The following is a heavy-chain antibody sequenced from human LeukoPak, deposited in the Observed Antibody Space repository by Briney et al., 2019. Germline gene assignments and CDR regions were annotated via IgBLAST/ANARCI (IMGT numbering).Heavy chain of an antibody. CDR1: GFTVSSNY. CDR3: AKAPVTTCSGAYCYPFDY. Sequence: PGGSLRLSCAASGFTVSSNYMSWVRQAPGKGLEWVSLIYSGGNTYYADSVKGRFTISRDNFKNTLYLQMNSLRAEDTAVYYCAKAPVTTCSGAYCYPFDYWSQGTLVTVSS. CDR2: IYSGGNT. D-gene: IGHD2-15*01. V-gene: IGHV3-53*01. J-gene: IGHJ4*02.